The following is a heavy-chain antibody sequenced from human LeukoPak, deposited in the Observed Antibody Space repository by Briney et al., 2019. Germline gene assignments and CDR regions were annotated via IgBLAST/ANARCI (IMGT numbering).Heavy chain of an antibody. V-gene: IGHV3-7*03. CDR3: ARSFRKSPDY. Sequence: PGGSLRLSCVASGFTFSGYALSWVRQAPGKGLEWVANIKQDGSEKYYVDSVKGRFTVSRDNANNSLFLQMNSLRADDTAVYYCARSFRKSPDYWGQGTLVTVSS. CDR2: IKQDGSEK. CDR1: GFTFSGYA. J-gene: IGHJ4*02.